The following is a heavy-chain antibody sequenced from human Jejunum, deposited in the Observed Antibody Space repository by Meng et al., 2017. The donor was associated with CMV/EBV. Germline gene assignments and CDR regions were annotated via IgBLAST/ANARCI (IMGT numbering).Heavy chain of an antibody. CDR1: GFTFSSYA. Sequence: EVQWLVSGGGLVQPGGSLRLSCAASGFTFSSYAMSWVRQAPGKGLEWVSPISGSGSSTYYADSVKGRFTISRDNSENTLYLQMNSLRAEDTAVYYCAKGGLGSPGLDSWGQGTLVTVSS. CDR3: AKGGLGSPGLDS. D-gene: IGHD3-10*01. CDR2: ISGSGSST. V-gene: IGHV3-23*01. J-gene: IGHJ4*02.